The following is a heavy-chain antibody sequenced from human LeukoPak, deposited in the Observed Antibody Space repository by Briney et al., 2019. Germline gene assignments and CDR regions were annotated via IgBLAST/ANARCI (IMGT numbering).Heavy chain of an antibody. J-gene: IGHJ4*02. Sequence: GGSLRLSCAASGFTFSSYAMSWVRQAPGKGLEWVSSISSSSSYIYYADSVKGRFTISRDNAQNSMSLQMNSLRAEDTAVYYCARGDNSGWRNVYYFDYWGQGTLVTVSS. V-gene: IGHV3-21*01. CDR3: ARGDNSGWRNVYYFDY. CDR1: GFTFSSYA. D-gene: IGHD6-19*01. CDR2: ISSSSSYI.